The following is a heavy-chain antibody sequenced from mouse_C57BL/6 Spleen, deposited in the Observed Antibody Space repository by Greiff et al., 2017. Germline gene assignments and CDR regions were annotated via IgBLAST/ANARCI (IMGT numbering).Heavy chain of an antibody. CDR1: GYAFSSSW. D-gene: IGHD1-1*01. CDR3: GVPPYYYGSSSAWFAY. V-gene: IGHV1-82*01. CDR2: IYPGDGDT. J-gene: IGHJ3*01. Sequence: QVQLQQSGPELVKPGASVKISCKASGYAFSSSWMNWVKQRPGKGLEWIGRIYPGDGDTNYNGKFKGKATLTADKSSSTAYMQLSSLTSEDSAVYFCGVPPYYYGSSSAWFAYWGQGTLVTVSA.